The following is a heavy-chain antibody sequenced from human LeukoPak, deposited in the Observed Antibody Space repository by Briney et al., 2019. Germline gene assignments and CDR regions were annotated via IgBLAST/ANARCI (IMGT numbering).Heavy chain of an antibody. Sequence: PSETLSLTCTVSGGSISSSSHYWGWIRQPPGKGLEWIGSIYYSGSTYYNPSLKSRVTISVDTSKNQFSLKLSSVTAADTAVYYCARQAARAYYYDSSGYYLDYFDYWGQGTLVTVSS. V-gene: IGHV4-39*01. J-gene: IGHJ4*02. CDR2: IYYSGST. CDR3: ARQAARAYYYDSSGYYLDYFDY. CDR1: GGSISSSSHY. D-gene: IGHD3-22*01.